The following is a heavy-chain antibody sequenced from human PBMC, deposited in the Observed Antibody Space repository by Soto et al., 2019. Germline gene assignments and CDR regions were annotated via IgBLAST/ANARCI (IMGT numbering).Heavy chain of an antibody. D-gene: IGHD6-19*01. CDR2: IKTDGSDT. Sequence: PGGSLRLSCAASGFRFDDYARTWVRQAPGKGLEWVANIKTDGSDTYYVGSVKGRFTISRDNAKNSLHLQLSSLSAGDTAIYYCARPLGWRDAFDIWGQGTMVTVSS. CDR3: ARPLGWRDAFDI. J-gene: IGHJ3*02. V-gene: IGHV3-7*03. CDR1: GFRFDDYA.